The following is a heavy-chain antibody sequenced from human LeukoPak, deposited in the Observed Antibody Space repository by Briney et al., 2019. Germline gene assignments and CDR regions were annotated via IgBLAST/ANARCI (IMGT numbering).Heavy chain of an antibody. J-gene: IGHJ6*02. CDR2: ISYDGSNK. V-gene: IGHV3-30*18. CDR1: GFTFSSYG. Sequence: PGGSLRLSCAASGFTFSSYGMHWVRQAPGKGLEWVAVISYDGSNKYYADSVKGRFTISRDNSKNTLYLQMNSLRAEDTAVYYCEKDRGPLYYDFWSAISGMDVWGQGTTVTVSS. D-gene: IGHD3-3*01. CDR3: EKDRGPLYYDFWSAISGMDV.